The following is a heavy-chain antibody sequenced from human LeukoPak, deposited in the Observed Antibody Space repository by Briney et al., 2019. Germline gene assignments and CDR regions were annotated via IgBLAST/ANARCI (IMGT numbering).Heavy chain of an antibody. CDR2: FFLKGST. J-gene: IGHJ4*02. D-gene: IGHD2-2*01. CDR3: ARVARCTSCFDVDY. CDR1: GYSITRAYY. V-gene: IGHV4-38-2*02. Sequence: SETLSLTCTVSGYSITRAYYWGWIRQPPGKGLEWIGSFFLKGSTYYNPSLKSRVTISVDTSKNQFSLTLSSVTAADTAVYYCARVARCTSCFDVDYWGQGTLGTVSS.